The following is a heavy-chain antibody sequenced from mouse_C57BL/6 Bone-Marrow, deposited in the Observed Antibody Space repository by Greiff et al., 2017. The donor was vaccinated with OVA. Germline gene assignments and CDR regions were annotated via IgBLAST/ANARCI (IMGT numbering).Heavy chain of an antibody. V-gene: IGHV5-6*01. J-gene: IGHJ3*01. Sequence: EVKVVESGGDLVKPGGSLKLSCAASGFTFSSYGMSWVRQTPDKRLEWVATISSGGSYTYYPDSVKGRFTISRDNAKNNLYLQMSHLKSEDTAMYYCARRLAYWGQGTLVTVSA. CDR3: ARRLAY. CDR2: ISSGGSYT. CDR1: GFTFSSYG.